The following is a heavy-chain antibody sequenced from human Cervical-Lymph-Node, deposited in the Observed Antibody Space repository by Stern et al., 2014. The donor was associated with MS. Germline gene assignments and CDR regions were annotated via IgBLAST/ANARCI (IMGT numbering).Heavy chain of an antibody. CDR2: IYFGDSDI. V-gene: IGHV5-51*01. CDR3: ASGCSDGICYATFGGMDV. Sequence: EVQLLESGAEVKKPGESLKISCKAFGYSFRNSWIAWVRQMPGKGLEWMGIIYFGDSDIIYSPSVQGQVTISADKSINTAYLHWSSLKASDTAMYYCASGCSDGICYATFGGMDVWGQGTTVTVSS. D-gene: IGHD2-15*01. CDR1: GYSFRNSW. J-gene: IGHJ6*02.